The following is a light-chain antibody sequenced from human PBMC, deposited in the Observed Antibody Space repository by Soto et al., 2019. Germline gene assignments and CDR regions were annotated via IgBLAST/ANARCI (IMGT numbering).Light chain of an antibody. V-gene: IGKV3-15*01. J-gene: IGKJ1*01. CDR3: QQTYNPPRT. Sequence: EIILTQSPASLSVSPGERATLSCRASQSVNNNLAWYQQKRGQAPRLLIYGASTRATGIPGRFRGSGSGTEFTLTITSLQSEDFAVYFCQQTYNPPRTFGQGTRL. CDR1: QSVNNN. CDR2: GAS.